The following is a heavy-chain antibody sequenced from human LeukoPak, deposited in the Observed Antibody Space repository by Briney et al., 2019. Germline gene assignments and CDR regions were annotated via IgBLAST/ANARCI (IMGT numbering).Heavy chain of an antibody. D-gene: IGHD3-16*01. CDR1: GYTFTGYY. V-gene: IGHV1-2*02. CDR2: INPNSGGT. J-gene: IGHJ3*02. Sequence: ASVKVSCKASGYTFTGYYMHWVRQAPGQGLEWMGWINPNSGGTNYAQKFQGRVTMTRDTSISTAYMELSRLRSDDTAVYYCAREIIGAGYAFDIWGQGTMVTVSS. CDR3: AREIIGAGYAFDI.